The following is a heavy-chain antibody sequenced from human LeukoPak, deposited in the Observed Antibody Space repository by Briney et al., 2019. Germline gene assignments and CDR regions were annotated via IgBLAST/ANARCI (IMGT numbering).Heavy chain of an antibody. V-gene: IGHV4-61*08. Sequence: SETLPLTCPVSGGSVSNEGRYWRWIRQPPGKGLEWIGYMYNSGSSNYSPSLKSRVTISADTSKNQFSLSLTSVTAADTAVYYCARVPVAGTGPDYWGQGTLVTVSS. J-gene: IGHJ4*02. CDR1: GGSVSNEGRY. D-gene: IGHD6-13*01. CDR2: MYNSGSS. CDR3: ARVPVAGTGPDY.